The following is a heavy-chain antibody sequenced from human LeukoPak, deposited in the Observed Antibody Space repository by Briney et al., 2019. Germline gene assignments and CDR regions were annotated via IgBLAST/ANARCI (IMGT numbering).Heavy chain of an antibody. Sequence: PGGSLRLSCAASGFTFSSYGMHWVRQAPGKGLQWVALISHDGSNKYYADSVKGRFTISRDNSKNTLYLQMSSLRAEDTAVYYCARDFDYYDSSGYDAFDIWGHGTMVTVSS. CDR2: ISHDGSNK. D-gene: IGHD3-22*01. V-gene: IGHV3-30*05. J-gene: IGHJ3*02. CDR3: ARDFDYYDSSGYDAFDI. CDR1: GFTFSSYG.